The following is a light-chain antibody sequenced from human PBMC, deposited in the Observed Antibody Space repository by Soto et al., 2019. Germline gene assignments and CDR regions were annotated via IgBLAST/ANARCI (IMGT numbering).Light chain of an antibody. CDR3: QQSYSLPYT. CDR2: AAS. Sequence: HMTPSPSILSASVGHSITITCRPSQSIDNFLTWYQQKPGKAPNLLIYAASSLQSGVSSRFSGSGSGTDFTLTISSLQPEDSATYYCQQSYSLPYTFGQGTKVDIK. V-gene: IGKV1-39*01. J-gene: IGKJ2*01. CDR1: QSIDNF.